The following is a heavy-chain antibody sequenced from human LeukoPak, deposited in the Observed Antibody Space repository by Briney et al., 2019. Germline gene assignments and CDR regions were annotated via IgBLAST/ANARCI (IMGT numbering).Heavy chain of an antibody. Sequence: GGSLRLSCAASGFTFSSYRMSWVRQAPGKGLEWVSIIYSGGGAYYADSVKGRFTISRDNSRNTLFLQMNSLRAEDTAMYYCARVFPPNWFDPWGQGTLVTVSS. CDR2: IYSGGGA. J-gene: IGHJ5*02. D-gene: IGHD3-10*02. CDR3: ARVFPPNWFDP. CDR1: GFTFSSYR. V-gene: IGHV3-66*01.